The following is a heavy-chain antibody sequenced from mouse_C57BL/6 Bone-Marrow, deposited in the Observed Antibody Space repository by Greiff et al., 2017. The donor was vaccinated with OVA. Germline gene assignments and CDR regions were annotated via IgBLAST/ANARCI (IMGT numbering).Heavy chain of an antibody. CDR1: GFTFSSYG. D-gene: IGHD1-1*01. CDR3: ARLIYVFDY. V-gene: IGHV5-6*01. Sequence: EVKLVESGGDLVKPGGSLKLSCAASGFTFSSYGMSWVRQTPDKRLEWVATISSGGSYTYYPDSVKGRFTISRDNAKNTLYLQMSSLKSEDTAMYYCARLIYVFDYWGQGTTLTVSS. J-gene: IGHJ2*01. CDR2: ISSGGSYT.